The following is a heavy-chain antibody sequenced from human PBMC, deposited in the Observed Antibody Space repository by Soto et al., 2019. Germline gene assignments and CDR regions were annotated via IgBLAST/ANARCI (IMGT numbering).Heavy chain of an antibody. Sequence: GGSLRLSCAASGFTFSSYSMHWVRQAPGKGLEWVSSIGTRSDIYYADSAKGRFTISRVNAKNSLPLQMNSMTAEDTAVYYCAREETAWPLAYGLDVWGQGTTVTVSS. V-gene: IGHV3-21*01. CDR3: AREETAWPLAYGLDV. CDR1: GFTFSSYS. J-gene: IGHJ6*02. D-gene: IGHD2-21*02. CDR2: IGTRSDI.